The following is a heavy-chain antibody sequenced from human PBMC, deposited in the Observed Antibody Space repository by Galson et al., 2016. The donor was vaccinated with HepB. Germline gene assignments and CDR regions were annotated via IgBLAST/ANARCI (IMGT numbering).Heavy chain of an antibody. J-gene: IGHJ5*02. Sequence: PALVKPTQTLTLTCTFSGLSLSTTGVGVGWIRQPPGKALEWLTVIYWDDDKRYSASLKSRLTITKDTSKNQVVLTMTNMDPGDTATYYCARAIYGSGSWNWFDPWGQGTLVTVSS. V-gene: IGHV2-5*02. D-gene: IGHD3-10*01. CDR2: IYWDDDK. CDR1: GLSLSTTGVG. CDR3: ARAIYGSGSWNWFDP.